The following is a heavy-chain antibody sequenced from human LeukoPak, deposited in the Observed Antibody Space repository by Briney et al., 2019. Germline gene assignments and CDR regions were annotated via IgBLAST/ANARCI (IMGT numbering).Heavy chain of an antibody. CDR2: IYHSGHT. V-gene: IGHV4-38-2*01. Sequence: SANLFLTCAVSGYSISSGYYWGWIRQPPGKGLEWLVSIYHSGHTYYNPSLKSRVTISVDTTKNQFSLKLSSVTAADTAVYYGARHPNYDFWSGYPYYFDYWGQGTLVTVSS. CDR3: ARHPNYDFWSGYPYYFDY. D-gene: IGHD3-3*01. CDR1: GYSISSGYY. J-gene: IGHJ4*02.